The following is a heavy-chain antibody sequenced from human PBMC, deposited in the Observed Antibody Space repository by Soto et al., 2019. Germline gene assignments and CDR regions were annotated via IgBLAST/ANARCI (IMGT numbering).Heavy chain of an antibody. V-gene: IGHV4-4*07. CDR2: IYTGGNT. J-gene: IGHJ4*02. CDR3: AREGDDRHFFFDS. D-gene: IGHD3-3*02. Sequence: SETLSLTSNVSGRSMISYYWSWIRQPAGKGLEWIGCIYTGGNTNYNPSLKSRVTMSVDTSKSQFSLSLTSVTAADTAVYYCAREGDDRHFFFDSWGQGTLVTVSS. CDR1: GRSMISYY.